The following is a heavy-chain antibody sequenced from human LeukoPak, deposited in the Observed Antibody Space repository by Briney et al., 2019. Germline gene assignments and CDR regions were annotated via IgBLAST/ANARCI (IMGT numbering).Heavy chain of an antibody. J-gene: IGHJ4*02. Sequence: PSETLSLTCSVSGGSISSYYWSWIRQPAGKGLEWIGRLYTSGSTNYNPPLKSRVTMSVDTSKNQFSLKLSSVTAADTAVYYCARRFLGDGYKTFDYWGQGTLVTVSS. V-gene: IGHV4-4*07. CDR3: ARRFLGDGYKTFDY. CDR2: LYTSGST. D-gene: IGHD5-24*01. CDR1: GGSISSYY.